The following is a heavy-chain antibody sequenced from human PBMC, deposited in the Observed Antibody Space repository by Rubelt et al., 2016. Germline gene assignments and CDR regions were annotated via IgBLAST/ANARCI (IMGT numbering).Heavy chain of an antibody. CDR2: IYFSGNT. V-gene: IGHV4-39*07. CDR1: GVSVSSTSYF. J-gene: IGHJ6*02. CDR3: ARHVDTVLRGGMDV. D-gene: IGHD5-18*01. Sequence: QVQLQESGPGLVKPSETLSLTCTVSGVSVSSTSYFWGWVRQPPGKGLEWIGRIYFSGNTYYNPSLTSRVTISVDMSNNQFSLKLTSVTAADTAVYYCARHVDTVLRGGMDVWGQGTTVTVSS.